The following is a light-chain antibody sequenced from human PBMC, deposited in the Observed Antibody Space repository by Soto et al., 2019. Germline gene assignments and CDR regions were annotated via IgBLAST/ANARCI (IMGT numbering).Light chain of an antibody. J-gene: IGKJ2*01. CDR2: DAS. CDR3: QQYERPQFA. Sequence: EIVLPQSPGPLSLSPGDRATLSCRASPRVSNSYLAWYQQKPGQAPRRLIYDASTRAAGVPDRVTGGGSGTDFTLTISALEPEDFALYFCQQYERPQFAFGQGTRLEI. V-gene: IGKV3-20*01. CDR1: PRVSNSY.